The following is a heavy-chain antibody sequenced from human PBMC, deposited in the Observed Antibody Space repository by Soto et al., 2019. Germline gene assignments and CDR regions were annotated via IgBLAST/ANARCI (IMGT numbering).Heavy chain of an antibody. Sequence: PGGTMRLSCAASAFTLSSYWMTWVRQAPGKGLEWVANINQDGSQKYYVDSVKDRFIISRDNAKSSLFLQMDSLRAEDTAVYYCARVAPAGYSSSWYFEAFDIWGQGTVLTV. CDR1: AFTLSSYW. J-gene: IGHJ3*02. CDR3: ARVAPAGYSSSWYFEAFDI. V-gene: IGHV3-7*01. D-gene: IGHD6-13*01. CDR2: INQDGSQK.